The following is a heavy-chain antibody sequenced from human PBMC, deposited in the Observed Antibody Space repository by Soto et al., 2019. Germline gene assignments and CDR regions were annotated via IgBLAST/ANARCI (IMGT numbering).Heavy chain of an antibody. D-gene: IGHD5-18*01. CDR3: ARDGGYSYGGYYYYGMDV. J-gene: IGHJ6*02. CDR1: GGYISSGGYY. Sequence: ASETLSLTCTVSGGYISSGGYYWSWIRKHPGKGLEWIGYIYYSGSTYYNPSLKSRVTISVDTSKNQFSLKLSSVTAADTAVYYCARDGGYSYGGYYYYGMDVWGQGTTVTVSS. V-gene: IGHV4-31*02. CDR2: IYYSGST.